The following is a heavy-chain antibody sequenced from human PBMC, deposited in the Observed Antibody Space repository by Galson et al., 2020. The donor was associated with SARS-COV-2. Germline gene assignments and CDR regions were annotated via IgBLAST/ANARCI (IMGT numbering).Heavy chain of an antibody. J-gene: IGHJ4*02. CDR1: GFTFSSYA. CDR2: ISSNGGST. V-gene: IGHV3-64*01. CDR3: ARDASCGGDCYRYYFDS. Sequence: GGSLRLSCAASGFTFSSYAMHWVRQAPGKGLEYVSTISSNGGSTFYANSVKGRFTISRDNSKNTLYLQMGSLTAEDMAVYYCARDASCGGDCYRYYFDSWGQGTLVTVSS. D-gene: IGHD2-21*01.